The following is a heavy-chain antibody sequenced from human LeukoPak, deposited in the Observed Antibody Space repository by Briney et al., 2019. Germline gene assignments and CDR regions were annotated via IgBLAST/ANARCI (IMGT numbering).Heavy chain of an antibody. CDR1: GYTFTGYY. CDR2: XXXXSGGT. D-gene: IGHD3-10*01. CDR3: ARDLVGYYGSGSYPSDY. V-gene: IGHV1-2*02. J-gene: IGHJ4*02. Sequence: GASVKVSCKASGYTFTGYYMHWVRQAPGQGLEWMGXXXXXSGGTNYARKFQGRVTMTRDTSISTAYMELSRLRSDDTAVYYCARDLVGYYGSGSYPSDYWGQGTLVTVSS.